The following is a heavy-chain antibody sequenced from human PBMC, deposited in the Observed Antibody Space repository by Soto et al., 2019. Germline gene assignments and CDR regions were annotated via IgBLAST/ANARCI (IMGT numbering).Heavy chain of an antibody. CDR2: IYPGDSDT. CDR3: ARDTMVRGDYSYGMDV. J-gene: IGHJ6*02. CDR1: GYSFTSYW. D-gene: IGHD3-10*01. V-gene: IGHV5-51*01. Sequence: PGESLKISCKGSGYSFTSYWIGWVRQMPGKGLEWMGIIYPGDSDTRYSPSFQGQVTISADKSISTAYLQWSSLKASDTAMYYCARDTMVRGDYSYGMDVWGQGTTVTVSS.